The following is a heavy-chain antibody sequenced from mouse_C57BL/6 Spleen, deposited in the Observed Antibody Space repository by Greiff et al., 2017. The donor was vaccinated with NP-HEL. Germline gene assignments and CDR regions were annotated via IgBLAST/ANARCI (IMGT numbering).Heavy chain of an antibody. Sequence: EVQVVESEGGLVQPGSSMKLSCTASGFTFSDYYMAWVRQVPEKGLEWVANINYDGSSTYYLDSLKSRFIISRDNAKNILYLQMSSLKSEDTATYYCARVPAWYFDVWGTGTTVTVSS. CDR3: ARVPAWYFDV. V-gene: IGHV5-16*01. CDR2: INYDGSST. J-gene: IGHJ1*03. CDR1: GFTFSDYY.